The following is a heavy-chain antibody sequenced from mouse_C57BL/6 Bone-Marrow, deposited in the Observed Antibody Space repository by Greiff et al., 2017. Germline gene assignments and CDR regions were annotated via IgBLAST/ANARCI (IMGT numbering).Heavy chain of an antibody. CDR3: ARHGEYYDYGAMDY. Sequence: EVHLVESGGGLVQPGGSLKLSCAASGFTFSDYGMAWVRQAPRKGPEWVAFTSNLAYSIYYADTVTGRLTISRENAKNTLYLEMSSLRSEDTAMYYCARHGEYYDYGAMDYWGQGTSVTVSS. D-gene: IGHD2-4*01. CDR2: TSNLAYSI. V-gene: IGHV5-15*01. CDR1: GFTFSDYG. J-gene: IGHJ4*01.